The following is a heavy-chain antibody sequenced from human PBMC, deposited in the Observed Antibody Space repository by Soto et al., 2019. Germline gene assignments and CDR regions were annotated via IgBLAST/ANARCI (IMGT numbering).Heavy chain of an antibody. D-gene: IGHD2-2*01. J-gene: IGHJ4*02. CDR1: GFPFSTYA. CDR3: AKGRSIGCYDAFDF. Sequence: GGSLRISCAASGFPFSTYAMSWVRQAPGKGLEWVSVISGSGGTTYYADSVKGRFTISRDNSKNTLYLQMNSLRAEDTAFYYRAKGRSIGCYDAFDFWGQGTLVTVSS. CDR2: ISGSGGTT. V-gene: IGHV3-23*01.